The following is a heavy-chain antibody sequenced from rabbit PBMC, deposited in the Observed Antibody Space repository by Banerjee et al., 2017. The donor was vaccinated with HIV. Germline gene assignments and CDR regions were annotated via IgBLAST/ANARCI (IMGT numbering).Heavy chain of an antibody. J-gene: IGHJ4*01. D-gene: IGHD4-1*01. CDR1: GFSFSTNA. CDR2: INTSSGNT. Sequence: QSLEESGGDLVKSGASLTLTCTASGFSFSTNAMCWVRQAPGKGLEGIACINTSSGNTVYATWAKGRFSISKASSTTVTLQMTSLTAEDTATYFCARDLAGVIGWKFGLWGPGTLVTVS. CDR3: ARDLAGVIGWKFGL. V-gene: IGHV1S40*01.